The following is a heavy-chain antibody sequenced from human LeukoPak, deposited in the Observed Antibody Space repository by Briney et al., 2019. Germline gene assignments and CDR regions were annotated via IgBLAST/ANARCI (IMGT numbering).Heavy chain of an antibody. J-gene: IGHJ4*02. Sequence: ASVKVSCKASGYTFTGYYMHWVRQAPGQGLEWMGWINPNSGGTNYAQKFQGRVTMTRDTSISTAYMELSRLRSDDTAVYYCARVITRVVTAMDYWGQGTLVTVSS. V-gene: IGHV1-2*02. CDR1: GYTFTGYY. CDR2: INPNSGGT. D-gene: IGHD2-21*02. CDR3: ARVITRVVTAMDY.